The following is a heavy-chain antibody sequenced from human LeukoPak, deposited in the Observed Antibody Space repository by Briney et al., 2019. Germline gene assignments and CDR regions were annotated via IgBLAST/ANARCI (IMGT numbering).Heavy chain of an antibody. D-gene: IGHD3-3*01. V-gene: IGHV3-74*01. Sequence: GGSLRLSCAASGFTFSSYWMHWVRQAPGKGLVWVSRNNSDGGSTSYADSVKGRFTISRDNAKNTLDLQMNSLRAEDTAVYYCARSRGLLLPDYWGQGTLVTVSS. CDR3: ARSRGLLLPDY. J-gene: IGHJ4*02. CDR2: NNSDGGST. CDR1: GFTFSSYW.